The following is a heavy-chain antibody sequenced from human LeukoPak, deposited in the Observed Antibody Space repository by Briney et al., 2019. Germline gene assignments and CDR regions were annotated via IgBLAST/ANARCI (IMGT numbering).Heavy chain of an antibody. Sequence: PGGSLRLSCAASGFTFSSYAMSWVRQAPGKGLEWVSAISGSGGSTYYADSVKGRFTISRDNSKNTLYLQMNSLRAEDTAVYYCAKGYDLWSGYQAFDYWGQGTLVTVSS. CDR2: ISGSGGST. D-gene: IGHD3-3*01. CDR1: GFTFSSYA. V-gene: IGHV3-23*01. CDR3: AKGYDLWSGYQAFDY. J-gene: IGHJ4*02.